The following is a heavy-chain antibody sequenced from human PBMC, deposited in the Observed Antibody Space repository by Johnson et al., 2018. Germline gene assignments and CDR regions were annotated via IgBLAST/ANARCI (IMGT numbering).Heavy chain of an antibody. CDR3: AQTAASYSEYVQH. J-gene: IGHJ1*01. D-gene: IGHD2-15*01. Sequence: VQLVESGGGLVKPGGSLGLSCAASGFTFSSYWMSWVRQAPGKGLEWVANIKQAGSEKYDVDSVKGRLTISRDNAKNSLYLQMNSLRAEDTAVYYCAQTAASYSEYVQHWGQGTLVTVSS. CDR2: IKQAGSEK. CDR1: GFTFSSYW. V-gene: IGHV3-7*01.